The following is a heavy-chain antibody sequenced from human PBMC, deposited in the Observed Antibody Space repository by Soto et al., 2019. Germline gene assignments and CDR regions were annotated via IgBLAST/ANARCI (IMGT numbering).Heavy chain of an antibody. CDR3: ARDRGGITVSSKPLGEWFDP. J-gene: IGHJ5*02. V-gene: IGHV1-18*01. Sequence: ASVKVSCKASGYTFTSYGISWVRQAPGQGLEWMGWISAYNGNTNYAQKLQGRVTMTTDTSTSTAYMELRSLRSEDTAVYYCARDRGGITVSSKPLGEWFDPWGQGTLVTVSS. CDR2: ISAYNGNT. D-gene: IGHD3-16*01. CDR1: GYTFTSYG.